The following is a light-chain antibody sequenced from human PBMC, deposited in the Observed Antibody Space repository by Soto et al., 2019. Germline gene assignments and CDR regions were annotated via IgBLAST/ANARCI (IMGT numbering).Light chain of an antibody. CDR2: GAS. CDR1: QYIGTN. J-gene: IGKJ1*01. Sequence: EVVMTQSPATLSVSPGEGATLSCRASQYIGTNFAWYKHKPGQAPRLLIYGASTRATGVPDRFSGSGSGTEFTLTISSLQSEDFAVYYCQQDTKWWTFGQGTKVEI. V-gene: IGKV3-15*01. CDR3: QQDTKWWT.